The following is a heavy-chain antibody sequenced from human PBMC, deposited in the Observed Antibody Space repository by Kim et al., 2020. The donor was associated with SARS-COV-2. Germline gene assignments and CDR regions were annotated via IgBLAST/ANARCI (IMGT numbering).Heavy chain of an antibody. V-gene: IGHV3-21*01. CDR3: ARLIGDGSGSSPSFYYYYYGMDV. D-gene: IGHD3-10*01. CDR1: GFTFSSYS. J-gene: IGHJ6*02. Sequence: GGSLRLSCAASGFTFSSYSMNWVRQAPGKGLEWVSSISSSSSYIYYADSVKGRFTISRDNAKNSLYLQMNSLRAEVTAVYYCARLIGDGSGSSPSFYYYYYGMDVWGQGTTVTVSS. CDR2: ISSSSSYI.